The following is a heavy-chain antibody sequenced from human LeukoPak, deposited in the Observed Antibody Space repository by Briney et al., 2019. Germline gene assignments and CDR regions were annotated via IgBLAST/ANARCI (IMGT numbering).Heavy chain of an antibody. CDR3: ARGLSYYDFWSGYSNYFDY. CDR2: INHSGST. V-gene: IGHV4-34*01. Sequence: SETLSLTCAVYGGSFSGYYWSWIRQPPGKGLEWIGEINHSGSTNYNPSLKSRVTISVDTSKNQFSLKLSSVTAADTAVYNCARGLSYYDFWSGYSNYFDYWGQGTLVTVSS. CDR1: GGSFSGYY. D-gene: IGHD3-3*01. J-gene: IGHJ4*02.